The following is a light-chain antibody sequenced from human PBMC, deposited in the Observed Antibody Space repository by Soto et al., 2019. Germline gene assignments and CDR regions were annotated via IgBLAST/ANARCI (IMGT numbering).Light chain of an antibody. CDR1: STYVGTYNH. CDR3: CLYGRSGV. V-gene: IGLV2-23*01. CDR2: EAS. Sequence: QSALTQPASVSGSPGQSITISCTGISTYVGTYNHVSWYQHHPGKAPKLIIYEASKRPSGVPNRFSGSKSGNTASLTISGLHDEYWADYDCCLYGRSGVFGGGTKLTVL. J-gene: IGLJ2*01.